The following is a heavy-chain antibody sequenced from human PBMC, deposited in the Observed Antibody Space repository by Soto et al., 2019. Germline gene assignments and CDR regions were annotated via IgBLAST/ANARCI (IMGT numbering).Heavy chain of an antibody. J-gene: IGHJ4*02. CDR2: ISAGGDIT. D-gene: IGHD2-15*01. CDR3: AKGGGSFLSGGSCRYFDY. CDR1: GFTFTSYV. Sequence: GGSLRLSCAASGFTFTSYVISWVRQAPGEGLEWVSAISAGGDITYYADSVKGRFTISRDNTKNTLYLQMNSLRAEDTAIYYCAKGGGSFLSGGSCRYFDYWGQGTLVTVSS. V-gene: IGHV3-23*01.